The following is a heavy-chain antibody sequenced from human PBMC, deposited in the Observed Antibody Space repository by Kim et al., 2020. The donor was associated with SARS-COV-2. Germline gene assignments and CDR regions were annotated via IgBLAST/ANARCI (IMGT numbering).Heavy chain of an antibody. J-gene: IGHJ4*02. Sequence: GNTGYAQKFQGRVTMTRNTAISTAYREMSSLRSEDTAVYYCARGDRSSDYWGQGTLVTVSS. V-gene: IGHV1-8*01. D-gene: IGHD2-2*01. CDR2: GNT. CDR3: ARGDRSSDY.